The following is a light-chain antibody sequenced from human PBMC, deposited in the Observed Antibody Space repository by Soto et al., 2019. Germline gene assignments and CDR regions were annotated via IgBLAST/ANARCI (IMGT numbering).Light chain of an antibody. V-gene: IGKV3-11*01. J-gene: IGKJ1*01. Sequence: EIVLTQSPATLSLSPGERATLSCRASQSVSSYLAWYQQKPGQAPRLLIYDASNRATGIPARFSGSGSGTDFTLTISSLEPEDFAVYYCQQRSNGPPPFGQGTKVDIK. CDR1: QSVSSY. CDR2: DAS. CDR3: QQRSNGPPP.